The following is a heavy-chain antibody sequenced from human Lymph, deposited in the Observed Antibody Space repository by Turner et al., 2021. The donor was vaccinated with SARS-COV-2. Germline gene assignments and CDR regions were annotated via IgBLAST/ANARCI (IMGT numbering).Heavy chain of an antibody. CDR3: AKDSRFLEWLLFGEFDY. Sequence: VQPVASGGGVVQPWRSLSLSCSACGFPFSNNGMHWVRRAPGKGLEWVAVISYDGSNKNYAGSVKGRFTISRDNSKNTLNLQMNSLRAEDTAVYYCAKDSRFLEWLLFGEFDYWGQGTLVTVSS. CDR2: ISYDGSNK. CDR1: GFPFSNNG. J-gene: IGHJ4*02. V-gene: IGHV3-30*18. D-gene: IGHD3-3*01.